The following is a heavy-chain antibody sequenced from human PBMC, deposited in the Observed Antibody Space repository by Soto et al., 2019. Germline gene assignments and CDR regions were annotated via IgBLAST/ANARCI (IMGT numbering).Heavy chain of an antibody. Sequence: PGGCLRLSCAASGFTFSSYWMSWVRQAPGKGLEWVANIKQDGSEKYYVDSVKGRFTISRDNAKNSLYLQMNSLRAEDTAVYYCARDWDSGYDYGGIYWGQGTLVTVSS. V-gene: IGHV3-7*01. D-gene: IGHD5-12*01. CDR1: GFTFSSYW. CDR2: IKQDGSEK. CDR3: ARDWDSGYDYGGIY. J-gene: IGHJ4*02.